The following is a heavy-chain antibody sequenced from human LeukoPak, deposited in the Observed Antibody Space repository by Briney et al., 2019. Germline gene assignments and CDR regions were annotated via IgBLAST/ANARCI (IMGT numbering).Heavy chain of an antibody. CDR3: ARDRPYGGNDY. D-gene: IGHD4-23*01. V-gene: IGHV4-30-4*08. Sequence: SQTLSLTCTVPGGSISSGDYYWSWIRQPPGKGLEWIGYIYYSGSTYYNPSLKSRVTISVDTSKNQFSLKLSCVTAADTAVYYCARDRPYGGNDYWGQGTLVTVSS. CDR1: GGSISSGDYY. J-gene: IGHJ4*02. CDR2: IYYSGST.